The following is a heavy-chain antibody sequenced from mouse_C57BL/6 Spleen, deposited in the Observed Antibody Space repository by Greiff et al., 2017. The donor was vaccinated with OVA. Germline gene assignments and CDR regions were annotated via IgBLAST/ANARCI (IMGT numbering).Heavy chain of an antibody. J-gene: IGHJ2*01. Sequence: VQLQQSGPELVKPGASVKISCKASGYAFSSSWMNWVKQRPGKGLEWIGRIYPGDGDTNYNGKFKGKATLTADKSSSTAYMQLSSLTSEDSAVYFCARSVVDYFDYWGQGTTLTVSS. D-gene: IGHD1-1*01. V-gene: IGHV1-82*01. CDR1: GYAFSSSW. CDR2: IYPGDGDT. CDR3: ARSVVDYFDY.